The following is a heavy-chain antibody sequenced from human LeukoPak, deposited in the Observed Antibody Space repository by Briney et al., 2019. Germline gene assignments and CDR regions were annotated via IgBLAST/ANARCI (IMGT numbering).Heavy chain of an antibody. CDR2: IHYSGST. CDR3: ARLGALHDAFDV. D-gene: IGHD3-16*01. Sequence: SETLALTCTVSGDSIRSYYWSWIRQPPGKGLEWIGNIHYSGSTKYNPSLTSRVTISVDTSKNQFSLKVSSLTAADTAVYYCARLGALHDAFDVWGQGTLVTVSS. V-gene: IGHV4-59*12. J-gene: IGHJ3*01. CDR1: GDSIRSYY.